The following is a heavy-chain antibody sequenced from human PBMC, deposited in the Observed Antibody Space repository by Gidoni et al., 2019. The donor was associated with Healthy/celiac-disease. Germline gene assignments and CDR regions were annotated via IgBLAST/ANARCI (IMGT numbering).Heavy chain of an antibody. D-gene: IGHD4-17*01. CDR1: GFSLSNARMG. Sequence: QVTLKESGPVLVKPTETLTLTCTVSGFSLSNARMGVSWIRQPPGKALEWLAHIFSNDEQSYSTSLKSRLTISKDTSKSQVVLTMTNMDPVDTATYYCARIAEYGDYVWWFDPWGQGTLVTVSS. J-gene: IGHJ5*02. V-gene: IGHV2-26*01. CDR2: IFSNDEQ. CDR3: ARIAEYGDYVWWFDP.